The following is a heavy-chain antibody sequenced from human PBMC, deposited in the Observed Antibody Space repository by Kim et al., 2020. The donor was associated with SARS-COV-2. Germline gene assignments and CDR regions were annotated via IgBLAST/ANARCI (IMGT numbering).Heavy chain of an antibody. CDR1: GGSISSYY. D-gene: IGHD6-13*01. V-gene: IGHV4-59*01. Sequence: SETLSLTCTVSGGSISSYYWSWIQQPPGKGLEWIGYIYYSGSTNYNPSLKSRVTISVDTSKNQFSMKLSSVTAADTAVYYCAGAVYTTSWYTALYYWGQGTLVTVSS. CDR2: IYYSGST. J-gene: IGHJ4*02. CDR3: AGAVYTTSWYTALYY.